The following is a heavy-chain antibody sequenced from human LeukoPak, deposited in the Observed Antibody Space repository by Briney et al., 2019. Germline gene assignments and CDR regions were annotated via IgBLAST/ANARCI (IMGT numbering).Heavy chain of an antibody. Sequence: GGSLRLSCAASGFTFSSYAMHWVRQAPGKGLEYVSAISSNGGSTYYANSVKGRFTISRDNSKNTLYLQMGSLRAEDMAVYYCARANYDSSGYYYRFDYYYYYMDVWGKGTTVTVSS. D-gene: IGHD3-22*01. CDR1: GFTFSSYA. CDR2: ISSNGGST. V-gene: IGHV3-64*01. CDR3: ARANYDSSGYYYRFDYYYYYMDV. J-gene: IGHJ6*03.